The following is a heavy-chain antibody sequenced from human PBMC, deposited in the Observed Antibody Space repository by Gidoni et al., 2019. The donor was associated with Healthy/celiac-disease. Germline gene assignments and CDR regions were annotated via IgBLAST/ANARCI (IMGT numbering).Heavy chain of an antibody. D-gene: IGHD2-2*01. J-gene: IGHJ3*02. CDR1: GGPISSSSYY. CDR2: IYYGGST. V-gene: IGHV4-39*01. CDR3: ASEPLGYCCSTSCYGGAFDI. Sequence: QLQLQESGPGLVKPSETLSLTCTVSGGPISSSSYYWGWLRQPPVKGLEWIGSIYYGGSTYYNPSLKSRVTISVDTSKNQFSLKLSSVTAADTAVYYCASEPLGYCCSTSCYGGAFDIWGQGTMVTVSS.